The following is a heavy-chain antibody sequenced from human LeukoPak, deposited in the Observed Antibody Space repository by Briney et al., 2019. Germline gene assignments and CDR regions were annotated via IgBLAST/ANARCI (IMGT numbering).Heavy chain of an antibody. V-gene: IGHV3-7*01. Sequence: PGGSLRLSCAASGFIFNKYWMTWFRQPPGKGLEWLANIKNDGSQTYYVDSVKGRFTISRDNAKNSLYLQMNSLRAEDTAVYYCAELGITMIGGVWGKGTTVTISS. CDR2: IKNDGSQT. J-gene: IGHJ6*04. CDR1: GFIFNKYW. D-gene: IGHD3-10*02. CDR3: AELGITMIGGV.